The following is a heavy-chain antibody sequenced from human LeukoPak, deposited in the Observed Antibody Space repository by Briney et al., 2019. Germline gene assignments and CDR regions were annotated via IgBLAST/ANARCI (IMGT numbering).Heavy chain of an antibody. CDR3: ARIWGPWFDP. J-gene: IGHJ5*02. V-gene: IGHV4-61*02. D-gene: IGHD3-16*01. Sequence: PSETLSLTCTVSGGSISSGSYYWSWIWQPAGKGLEWIGRIYTSGSTNYNPSLKSRVTISVDTSKNQFSLKLSSVTAADTAVYYCARIWGPWFDPWGQGTLVTVSS. CDR2: IYTSGST. CDR1: GGSISSGSYY.